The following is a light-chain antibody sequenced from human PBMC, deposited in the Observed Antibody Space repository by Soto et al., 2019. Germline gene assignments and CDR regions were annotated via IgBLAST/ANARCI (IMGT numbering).Light chain of an antibody. CDR2: AAS. V-gene: IGKV1-39*01. J-gene: IGKJ4*01. CDR1: QSISSY. CDR3: QQSYITPPLT. Sequence: DIQMTQSPSSLSASVGDRVTITCRASQSISSYLNWYQQKPGKAPNLLIFAASTLQSGVPSRFSGSGAGTDFTLTISSLQPEDFVTYYCQQSYITPPLTFGGGTKVVVK.